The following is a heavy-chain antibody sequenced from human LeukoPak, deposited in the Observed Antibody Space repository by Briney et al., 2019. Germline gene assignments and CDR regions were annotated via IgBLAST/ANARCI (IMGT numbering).Heavy chain of an antibody. CDR3: ARDVGYCSSTSCYERRRYYYYYGMDV. CDR1: GFTVSSYY. V-gene: IGHV3-66*02. CDR2: IYTAGST. J-gene: IGHJ6*02. D-gene: IGHD2-2*01. Sequence: GGSLRLSCAASGFTVSSYYMAGVRQAPGEGLGWGSVIYTAGSTLHAASVKGRFTISRYNPKNTLYPQMNSLRAEDTAVYYCARDVGYCSSTSCYERRRYYYYYGMDVWGQGTTVTVSS.